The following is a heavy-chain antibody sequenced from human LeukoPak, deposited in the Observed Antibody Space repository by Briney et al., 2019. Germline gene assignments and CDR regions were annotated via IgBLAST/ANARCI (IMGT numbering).Heavy chain of an antibody. Sequence: GGSLRLSCAASGITFSKYGMSWVRQAPGKGLEWVATVLGSGVPTYYADSVQGRFTISRDNSKNTLYLQMNSLRAEDTAVYYCARDLHDYGDYWGQGTLVTVSS. CDR1: GITFSKYG. CDR3: ARDLHDYGDY. J-gene: IGHJ4*02. CDR2: VLGSGVPT. V-gene: IGHV3-23*01.